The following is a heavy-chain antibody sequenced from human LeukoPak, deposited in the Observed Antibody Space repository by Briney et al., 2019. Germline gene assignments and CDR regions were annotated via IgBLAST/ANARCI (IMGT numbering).Heavy chain of an antibody. CDR3: ARAIVQPTRRFDP. CDR2: VRNKANSYTT. D-gene: IGHD1-26*01. V-gene: IGHV3-72*01. CDR1: GFTFSSYW. Sequence: GGSLRLSCAASGFTFSSYWMSWVRQAPGKGLEWVGRVRNKANSYTTEYAASVKGRFTISRDDSKNSLYLQMNSLKTEDTAVYFCARAIVQPTRRFDPWGQGTLVTVSS. J-gene: IGHJ5*02.